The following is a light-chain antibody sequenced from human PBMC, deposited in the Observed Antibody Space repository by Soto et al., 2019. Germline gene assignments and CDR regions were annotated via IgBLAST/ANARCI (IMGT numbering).Light chain of an antibody. CDR3: EEYYSTPQT. CDR2: AAS. J-gene: IGKJ1*01. CDR1: QSLSSY. V-gene: IGKV1-39*01. Sequence: DIQMTQSPSSLSASVGDRVTITCRASQSLSSYLNWYQQKPGKAPKLLVYAASSLQSGVPSRFSGNRSWADFSLTISTLQPEGFATEDGEEYYSTPQTCGQGTKVESK.